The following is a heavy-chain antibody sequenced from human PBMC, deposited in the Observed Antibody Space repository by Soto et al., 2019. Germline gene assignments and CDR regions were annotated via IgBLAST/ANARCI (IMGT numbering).Heavy chain of an antibody. CDR3: AEAKAPHVRNGMDV. Sequence: QVRLQESGPGLVRPSQTLSLTCTVSGDSLSSGGYYCSWIRQLPGKGLEWIGFIYYSGSTFYNPWHGRRVTKSGDASKNQYYLKLSSVTAAAKAVYYWAEAKAPHVRNGMDVWGQGTTVTVSS. J-gene: IGHJ6*02. CDR1: GDSLSSGGYY. CDR2: IYYSGST. D-gene: IGHD4-17*01. V-gene: IGHV4-31*04.